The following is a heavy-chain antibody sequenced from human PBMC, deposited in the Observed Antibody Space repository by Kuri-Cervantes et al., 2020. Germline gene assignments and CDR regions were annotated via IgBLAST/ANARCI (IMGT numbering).Heavy chain of an antibody. D-gene: IGHD2-15*01. V-gene: IGHV1-8*02. CDR1: GGTFSSYD. CDR3: ARVVVAATHWFDP. J-gene: IGHJ5*02. Sequence: ASVKVSCKASGGTFSSYDINWVRQATGQGLEWMGWMNPNSGNTGYAQKFQGRVTMTRNTSISTAYMELSSLRSEDTAVYYCARVVVAATHWFDPWGQGTLVTVSS. CDR2: MNPNSGNT.